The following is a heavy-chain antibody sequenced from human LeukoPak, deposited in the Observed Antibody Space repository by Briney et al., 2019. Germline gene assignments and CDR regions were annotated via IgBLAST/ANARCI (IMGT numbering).Heavy chain of an antibody. D-gene: IGHD6-13*01. CDR3: ARDGGAAGYFQH. CDR2: ISSSSSYI. CDR1: GFTFSSYS. Sequence: GGSLRLSCAASGFTFSSYSMNWVRQAPGKGLEWVSSISSSSSYIYYADSVKGRFTISRDNAKNSLYLQMNSLRAEDTAVYYCARDGGAAGYFQHRGQGTLVTVSS. J-gene: IGHJ1*01. V-gene: IGHV3-21*01.